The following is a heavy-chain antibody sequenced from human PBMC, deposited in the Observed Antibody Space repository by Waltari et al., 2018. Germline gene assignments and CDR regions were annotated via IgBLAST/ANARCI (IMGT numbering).Heavy chain of an antibody. J-gene: IGHJ4*02. Sequence: EVQLVESGGGFVQPGGSLKLSCAASGFTFSGSAMHWVRQASGKGLEWVGRSRSKANSYATAYAASVKGRFTISRDDSKNTAYLQMNSLKTEDTAVYYCTRQYFDWLYYFDYWGQGTLVTVSS. V-gene: IGHV3-73*01. CDR2: SRSKANSYAT. D-gene: IGHD3-9*01. CDR3: TRQYFDWLYYFDY. CDR1: GFTFSGSA.